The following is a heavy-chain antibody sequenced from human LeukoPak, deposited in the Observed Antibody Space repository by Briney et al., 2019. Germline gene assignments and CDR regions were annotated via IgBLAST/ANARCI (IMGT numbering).Heavy chain of an antibody. CDR3: ARLPWETSRPPEPDY. Sequence: ASVKVSCKASGYTFTNYYIHWVRQAPGQGLEWMGIINPNGGSTNYAQKFQGGVTMTRDTSTSTVYMELSSLRSEDTAVYYCARLPWETSRPPEPDYWGQGTLVTVSS. V-gene: IGHV1-46*01. CDR2: INPNGGST. CDR1: GYTFTNYY. D-gene: IGHD1-14*01. J-gene: IGHJ4*02.